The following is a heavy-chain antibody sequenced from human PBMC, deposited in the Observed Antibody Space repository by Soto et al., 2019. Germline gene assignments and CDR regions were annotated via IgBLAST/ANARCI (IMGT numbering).Heavy chain of an antibody. CDR3: ASHSGSSPEGRYYYGMDV. D-gene: IGHD1-26*01. CDR1: GGTFSSYA. V-gene: IGHV1-69*12. J-gene: IGHJ6*02. CDR2: IIPIFGTA. Sequence: QVQLVQSGAEVKKPGSSVKVSCKASGGTFSSYAISWVRQAPGQGLEWMGGIIPIFGTADYAQKFQGRVTTTADESTSTAYMELSSRRPEDTAVYYCASHSGSSPEGRYYYGMDVWGQGTTVTVSS.